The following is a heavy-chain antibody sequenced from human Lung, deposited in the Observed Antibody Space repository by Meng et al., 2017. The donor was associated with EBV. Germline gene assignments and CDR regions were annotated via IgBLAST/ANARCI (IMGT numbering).Heavy chain of an antibody. CDR3: VRVYYYDSSGYSH. Sequence: GQLQESGPGLVKPSQTLSLTCTVSGGSISSGGYYWSWIRQHPGKGLEWIGYIYYSGSTYYNPSLKSRVTISVDTSKNQFSLKLSSVTAADTAVYYCVRVYYYDSSGYSHWGQGTLVTVSS. D-gene: IGHD3-22*01. V-gene: IGHV4-31*03. J-gene: IGHJ4*02. CDR2: IYYSGST. CDR1: GGSISSGGYY.